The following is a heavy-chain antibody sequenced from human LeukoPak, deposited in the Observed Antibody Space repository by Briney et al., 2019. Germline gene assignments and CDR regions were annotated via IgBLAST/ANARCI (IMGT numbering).Heavy chain of an antibody. D-gene: IGHD1-1*01. CDR2: SYSGGDT. CDR3: ARSPVLDRNDWSFAD. Sequence: GGSLRLSCAASGFTFSTYSMTWVRQAPGKGLEWVSVSYSGGDTYYPDSVKGRFTVSRDNPKNTVYLQMNSLRAEDTAVYFCARSPVLDRNDWSFADWGQGTLVTVSS. V-gene: IGHV3-53*01. J-gene: IGHJ4*02. CDR1: GFTFSTYS.